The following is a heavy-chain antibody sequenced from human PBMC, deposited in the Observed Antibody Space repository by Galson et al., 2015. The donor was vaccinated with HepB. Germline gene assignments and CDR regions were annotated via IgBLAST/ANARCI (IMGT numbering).Heavy chain of an antibody. CDR2: INPNSGGT. CDR3: ARGNPMYSRYYDRSGYL. CDR1: GYTFTGYY. Sequence: SVKVSCKASGYTFTGYYMHWVRQAPGQGLEWMGWINPNSGGTNYAQKFQGRVTMTRDTSISTAYMELSRLRSDDTAVYYCARGNPMYSRYYDRSGYLWGQGTLVTVSS. D-gene: IGHD3-22*01. J-gene: IGHJ4*02. V-gene: IGHV1-2*02.